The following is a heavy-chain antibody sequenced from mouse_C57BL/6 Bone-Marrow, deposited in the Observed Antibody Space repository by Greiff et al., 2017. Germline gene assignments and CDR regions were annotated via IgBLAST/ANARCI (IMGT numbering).Heavy chain of an antibody. J-gene: IGHJ2*01. D-gene: IGHD1-1*01. CDR1: GYTFTSYW. Sequence: QVQLQQPGAELVKPGASVKLSCKASGYTFTSYWMQWVKQRLGQGLEWIGEIDPSDSYTNYNQKFKGKATLTVDTSSSTAYMQRSSLTSEDSAVYYCARQFITTVVAGYYFDYWGQGTTLTVSS. CDR2: IDPSDSYT. CDR3: ARQFITTVVAGYYFDY. V-gene: IGHV1-50*01.